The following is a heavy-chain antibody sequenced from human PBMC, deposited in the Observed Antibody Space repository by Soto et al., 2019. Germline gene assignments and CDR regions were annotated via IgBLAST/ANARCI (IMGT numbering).Heavy chain of an antibody. D-gene: IGHD4-17*01. J-gene: IGHJ4*02. CDR3: ARVYGDYLDY. CDR2: IYYSGST. V-gene: IGHV4-59*01. CDR1: GGSISSYY. Sequence: SETLSLTCTVSGGSISSYYGSWIRQPPGKGLEWIGYIYYSGSTNYNPSLKSRVTISVDTSKNQFSLKLSSVTAADTAVYYCARVYGDYLDYWGQGTLVTVSS.